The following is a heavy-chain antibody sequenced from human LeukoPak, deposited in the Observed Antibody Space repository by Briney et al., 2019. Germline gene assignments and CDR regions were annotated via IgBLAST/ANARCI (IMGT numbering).Heavy chain of an antibody. CDR3: ARVPNYYDSSGYYYYYYYGMDV. CDR2: IYTSGST. CDR1: GGSISSGSYY. J-gene: IGHJ6*02. D-gene: IGHD3-22*01. Sequence: SETLSLTCTVSGGSISSGSYYWSWIRQPAGKGLEWIGRIYTSGSTNYNPSLKSRVTMSVDTSKNQFSLKLSSVTAADTAVYYCARVPNYYDSSGYYYYYYYGMDVWGQGTTVTVSS. V-gene: IGHV4-61*02.